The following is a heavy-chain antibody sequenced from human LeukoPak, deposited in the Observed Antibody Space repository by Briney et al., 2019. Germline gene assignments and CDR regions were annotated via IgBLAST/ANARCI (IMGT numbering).Heavy chain of an antibody. J-gene: IGHJ4*02. CDR3: ARSPPSTGYDRFDT. Sequence: ASVKVSCKASGYMFNIYGISWVRQAPGQGLEWMGWISVFNGNTNYARNFQDRVTMTTDTSTSTAYMELTSLRSDDTAVYYCARSPPSTGYDRFDTWGQGTLVTVSS. V-gene: IGHV1-18*01. CDR1: GYMFNIYG. CDR2: ISVFNGNT. D-gene: IGHD5-12*01.